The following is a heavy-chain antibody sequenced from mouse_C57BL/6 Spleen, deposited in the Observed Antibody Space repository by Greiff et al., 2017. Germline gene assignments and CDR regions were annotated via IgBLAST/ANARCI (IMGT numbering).Heavy chain of an antibody. CDR2: INPSSGYT. CDR3: ARENGYGNYDY. D-gene: IGHD2-1*01. J-gene: IGHJ2*01. CDR1: GYTFTSYT. V-gene: IGHV1-4*01. Sequence: VQLVESGAELARPGASVKMSCKASGYTFTSYTMHWVKQRPGQGLEWIGYINPSSGYTKYNQKFKDKATLTADKSSSTAYMQLSSLTSEDSAVYYCARENGYGNYDYWGQGTTLTVSS.